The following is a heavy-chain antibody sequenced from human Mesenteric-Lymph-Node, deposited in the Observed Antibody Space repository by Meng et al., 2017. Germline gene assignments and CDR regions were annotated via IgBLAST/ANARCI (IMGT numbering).Heavy chain of an antibody. CDR1: GFTFNSYT. D-gene: IGHD5-12*01. V-gene: IGHV3-23*04. CDR2: ITGSGVSI. Sequence: VESGGGLVQPGGSLRLSCAASGFTFNSYTMSWVRQAPGKGLAWVSTITGSGVSIYYADSVKGRFTISRDNSKNTLYLQMDSLRAEDTAVYYCAKDLATMADWGQGTLVTVSS. J-gene: IGHJ4*02. CDR3: AKDLATMAD.